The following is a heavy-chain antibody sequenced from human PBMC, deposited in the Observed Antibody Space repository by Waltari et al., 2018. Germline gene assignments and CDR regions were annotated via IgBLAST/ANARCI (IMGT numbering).Heavy chain of an antibody. J-gene: IGHJ4*02. V-gene: IGHV3-48*03. CDR2: ISHSGSTI. D-gene: IGHD1-1*01. CDR3: ARELEHLLNDY. Sequence: EVQLVESGGGLVQPGGSLGLSGAASGFPFSVYEMNWVRQAPGKGLEWVSYISHSGSTIYYADSVKGRFTISRDNAKNSLFLQMNSLRAEDTAVYFCARELEHLLNDYWGQGTLVTVSS. CDR1: GFPFSVYE.